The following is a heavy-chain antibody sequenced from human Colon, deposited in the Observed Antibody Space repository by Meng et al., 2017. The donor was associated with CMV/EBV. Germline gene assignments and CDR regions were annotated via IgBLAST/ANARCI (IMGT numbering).Heavy chain of an antibody. V-gene: IGHV3-20*04. CDR3: AKDVSDLGSGRYGFDD. CDR2: INWDGRSR. D-gene: IGHD3-10*01. CDR1: GFIFNEFG. J-gene: IGHJ4*02. Sequence: GESLKISCAASGFIFNEFGMNWVRQVPGKGLEWVAGINWDGRSRGHADSVKGRFTISRDNVKRSVDLQMDNLRVEDTALYYCAKDVSDLGSGRYGFDDWGQGTLVTVSS.